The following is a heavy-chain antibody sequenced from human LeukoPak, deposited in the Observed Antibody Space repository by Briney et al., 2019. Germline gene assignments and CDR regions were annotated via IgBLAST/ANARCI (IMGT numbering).Heavy chain of an antibody. Sequence: PGGSLRLSCAAYGFTFSSYSMNWVRQAPGKGLEWVSYISSSSSTIYYADSVKGRFTISRDNAKNSLYLQMNSLRAEDTAVYYCARGIAAAGTPFDYWGQGTLVTVSS. CDR3: ARGIAAAGTPFDY. CDR2: ISSSSSTI. CDR1: GFTFSSYS. V-gene: IGHV3-48*01. D-gene: IGHD6-13*01. J-gene: IGHJ4*02.